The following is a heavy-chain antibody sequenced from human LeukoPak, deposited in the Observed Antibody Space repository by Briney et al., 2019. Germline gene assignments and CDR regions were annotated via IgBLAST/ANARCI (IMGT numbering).Heavy chain of an antibody. CDR2: IYHSGST. V-gene: IGHV4-4*02. CDR1: GGSISTNNW. J-gene: IGHJ6*02. CDR3: AITRGYSYGYRNYGMDV. Sequence: SGTLSLTCAVSGGSISTNNWWSWVRQPPGKGLEWIGEIYHSGSTNYNPSLKSPVTISVDKSKNQFSLKLSSVTAADTAVYYCAITRGYSYGYRNYGMDVWGQGTTVTVSS. D-gene: IGHD5-18*01.